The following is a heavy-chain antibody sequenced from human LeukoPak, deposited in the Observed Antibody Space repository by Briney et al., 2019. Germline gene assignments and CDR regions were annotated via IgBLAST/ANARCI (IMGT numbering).Heavy chain of an antibody. V-gene: IGHV3-23*01. D-gene: IGHD2-2*01. CDR1: GFIFNNYA. Sequence: GGSLRLSCAGSGFIFNNYAMHWVRQPPGKGLEWVSGISWNSGSIDYADSVKGRFTISRDNSKNTLYLQMNSLRAEDTAVYYCAKVDSCSSTSCYYYYYGMDVWGQGTTVTVSS. CDR3: AKVDSCSSTSCYYYYYGMDV. CDR2: ISWNSGSI. J-gene: IGHJ6*02.